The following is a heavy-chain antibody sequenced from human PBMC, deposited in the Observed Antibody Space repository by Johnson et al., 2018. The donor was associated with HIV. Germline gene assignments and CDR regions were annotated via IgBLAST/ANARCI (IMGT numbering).Heavy chain of an antibody. CDR1: GFTFSDYY. CDR3: AKEGPRRSSWSDAFDI. CDR2: ISSSGSTI. J-gene: IGHJ3*02. D-gene: IGHD6-13*01. Sequence: QVQLVESGGGLVKPGGSLRLSCAASGFTFSDYYMSWIRQAPGKGLEWVSYISSSGSTIYYADSVKGRFTIYRDNSKNTLYLQMNTLRPEDTAVYYCAKEGPRRSSWSDAFDIWGHGTMVTVSS. V-gene: IGHV3-11*04.